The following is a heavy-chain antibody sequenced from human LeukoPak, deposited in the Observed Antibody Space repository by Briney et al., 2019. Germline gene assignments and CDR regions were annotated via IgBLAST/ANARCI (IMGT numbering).Heavy chain of an antibody. CDR1: GFTFSSYA. Sequence: PGGSLRLSCAASGFTFSSYAMSWVRQAPGKGLEWVSAISGGGGSTYYADSVKGRFTISRDNSKNTLYLQINSLRAEDTAVYYCAKDQVQHIVVVTAIEGGWFDPWGQGTLVTVSS. J-gene: IGHJ5*02. CDR3: AKDQVQHIVVVTAIEGGWFDP. V-gene: IGHV3-23*01. CDR2: ISGGGGST. D-gene: IGHD2-21*02.